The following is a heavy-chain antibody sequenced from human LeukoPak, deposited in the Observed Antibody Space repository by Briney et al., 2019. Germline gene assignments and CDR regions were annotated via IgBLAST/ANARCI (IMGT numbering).Heavy chain of an antibody. Sequence: GGSLRLSCAASGFTFRSYAMSWVRQAPGKGLEWVSSISGNGGSTFYADSVKGRFTISRDNSKNTLYLQMNSLRAEDTAVYYCARGDYYGSRGDYWGQGTLVTVSS. CDR2: ISGNGGST. CDR1: GFTFRSYA. J-gene: IGHJ4*02. CDR3: ARGDYYGSRGDY. V-gene: IGHV3-23*01. D-gene: IGHD3-10*01.